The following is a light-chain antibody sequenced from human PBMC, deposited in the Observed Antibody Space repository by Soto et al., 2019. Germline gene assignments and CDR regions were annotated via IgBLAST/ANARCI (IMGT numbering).Light chain of an antibody. Sequence: EIVLTQSPGTLSLSPGERATLSCRASQSVSSSFLAWYQQKPGQAPRLLIYGASSRPTGIPDRFSGSGSGTDFPLTLSSLEPEDFAVYSCQQYDSSPRPFGPGPKVDI. V-gene: IGKV3-20*01. J-gene: IGKJ3*01. CDR3: QQYDSSPRP. CDR2: GAS. CDR1: QSVSSSF.